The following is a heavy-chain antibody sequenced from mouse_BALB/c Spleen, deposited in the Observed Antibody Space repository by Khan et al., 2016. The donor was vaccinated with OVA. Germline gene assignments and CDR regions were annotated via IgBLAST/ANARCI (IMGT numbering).Heavy chain of an antibody. CDR3: ARVGFNGTMDY. J-gene: IGHJ4*01. Sequence: LVESGPELKKPGETVKISCKASGYTFTKNGMNWVKQAPGKGLKWMGWINTYTGEPTYAADFKGRFAFSLETSASTAYLEINNFKNEDTATYFCARVGFNGTMDYWGQGTSVTVSS. CDR1: GYTFTKNG. CDR2: INTYTGEP. V-gene: IGHV9-3-1*01.